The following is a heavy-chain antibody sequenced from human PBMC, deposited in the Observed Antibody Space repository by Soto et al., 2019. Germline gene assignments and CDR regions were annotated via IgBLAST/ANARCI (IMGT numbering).Heavy chain of an antibody. CDR2: FYHSGTT. CDR3: ARGRAAFFWSGRNDNWFDP. CDR1: GDSITSIYH. D-gene: IGHD3-3*01. Sequence: PSETLSLTCAVSGDSITSIYHWAWIRQPPGRGLEWVARFYHSGTTSYNTSLKSRGTISVDTSKNQFSLKLSSVTAADTAVYYCARGRAAFFWSGRNDNWFDPWAQGTLVTVSS. V-gene: IGHV4-38-2*01. J-gene: IGHJ5*02.